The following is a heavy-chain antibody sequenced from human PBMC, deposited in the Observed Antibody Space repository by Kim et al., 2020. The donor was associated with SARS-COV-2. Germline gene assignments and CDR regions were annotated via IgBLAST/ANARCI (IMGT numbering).Heavy chain of an antibody. D-gene: IGHD2-8*02. CDR1: GFTFSSYA. J-gene: IGHJ4*02. V-gene: IGHV3-23*01. Sequence: GGSLRLSCAASGFTFSSYAMSWVRQAPGKGLEWVSSISGSDSRTYYADLVKGRFTISRDNSKNTLLLQMNRLRAEDTAIYYCVCIYWRSGARCYYFYFWGQGTPVPVSS. CDR2: ISGSDSRT. CDR3: VCIYWRSGARCYYFYF.